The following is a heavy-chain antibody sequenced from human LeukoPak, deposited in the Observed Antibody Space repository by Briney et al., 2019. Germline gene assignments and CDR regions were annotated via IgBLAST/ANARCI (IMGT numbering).Heavy chain of an antibody. D-gene: IGHD2-15*01. Sequence: ASVKVSCKASGYTFTSHDINWVRQATGQGLEWMGWMNPNGGNTGYAQKFQGRVTMTRNTSINTAYMELSSLRSEDTAVYYCARRTPYYYYMDVWGKGTTVTISS. V-gene: IGHV1-8*01. CDR1: GYTFTSHD. CDR3: ARRTPYYYYMDV. J-gene: IGHJ6*03. CDR2: MNPNGGNT.